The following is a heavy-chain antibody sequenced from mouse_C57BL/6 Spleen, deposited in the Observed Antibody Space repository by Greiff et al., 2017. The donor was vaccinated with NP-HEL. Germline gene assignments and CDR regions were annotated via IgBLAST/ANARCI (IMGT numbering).Heavy chain of an antibody. J-gene: IGHJ4*01. Sequence: VQLQQSGAELVRPGTSVKVSCKASGYAFTNYLIEWVKQRPGQGLAWIGVINPGSGGTNYNEKFKGKATLTADKSSSTAYMQLSSLTSEDSAVYFCARSPGSSLYYYAMDYWGQGTSVTVSS. D-gene: IGHD1-1*01. CDR1: GYAFTNYL. CDR3: ARSPGSSLYYYAMDY. CDR2: INPGSGGT. V-gene: IGHV1-54*01.